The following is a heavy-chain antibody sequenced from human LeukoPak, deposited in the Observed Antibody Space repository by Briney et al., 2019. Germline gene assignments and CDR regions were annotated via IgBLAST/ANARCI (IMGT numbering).Heavy chain of an antibody. CDR2: IYSGGST. J-gene: IGHJ4*02. CDR3: ARGPGIAPTADGIDY. V-gene: IGHV3-53*01. CDR1: GFTVSSNY. Sequence: PLGSLRLSCAASGFTVSSNYMSWVRQAPGKGLEWVSVIYSGGSTYYADSVKGRFTISRDDAKNSLYLQMNSLRAEDTAVYYCARGPGIAPTADGIDYWGQGTLVTVSS. D-gene: IGHD6-13*01.